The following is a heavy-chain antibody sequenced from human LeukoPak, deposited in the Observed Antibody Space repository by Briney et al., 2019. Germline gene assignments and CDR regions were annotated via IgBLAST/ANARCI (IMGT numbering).Heavy chain of an antibody. V-gene: IGHV3-30-3*01. D-gene: IGHD4-17*01. CDR1: GFTFSSYA. J-gene: IGHJ4*02. CDR3: AKDLGGDYHQGDY. Sequence: GSLRLSCAASGFTFSSYAMHWVRQAPGKGLEWVAVISYDGSNKYYADSVKGRFTISRDNSKNTLYLQMNSLRAEDTAVYYCAKDLGGDYHQGDYWGQGTLVTVSS. CDR2: ISYDGSNK.